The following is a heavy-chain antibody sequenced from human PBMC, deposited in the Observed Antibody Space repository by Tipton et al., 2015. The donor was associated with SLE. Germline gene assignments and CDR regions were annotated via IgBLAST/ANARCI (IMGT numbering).Heavy chain of an antibody. V-gene: IGHV4-31*03. CDR1: GGSVSIGDHY. CDR2: IYYSGTT. J-gene: IGHJ6*03. Sequence: TLSLTCTVSGGSVSIGDHYWSWIRQDPGKGLEWIGYIYYSGTTHYNPSLKSRVIISLDTSKNQFALKLSSVTAADTAVYYCAREDKESSINMIRGVVQTSYFYYMDVWGKGTTVTVSS. D-gene: IGHD3-10*01. CDR3: AREDKESSINMIRGVVQTSYFYYMDV.